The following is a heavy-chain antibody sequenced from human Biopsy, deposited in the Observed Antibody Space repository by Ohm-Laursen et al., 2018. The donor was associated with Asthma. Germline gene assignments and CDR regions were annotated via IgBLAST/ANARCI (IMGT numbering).Heavy chain of an antibody. CDR3: ARPYYSDRSGYYGY. J-gene: IGHJ4*02. V-gene: IGHV3-30*03. CDR1: EFMFRSFG. CDR2: ISYDGSNK. D-gene: IGHD3-22*01. Sequence: SLRLSCSASEFMFRSFGMHWVRQAPGKGLEWVAVISYDGSNKYYADSVKGRFTVSRDNSKSTLYLQMNSLRAEDTAVYFRARPYYSDRSGYYGYWGQGTLVTVSS.